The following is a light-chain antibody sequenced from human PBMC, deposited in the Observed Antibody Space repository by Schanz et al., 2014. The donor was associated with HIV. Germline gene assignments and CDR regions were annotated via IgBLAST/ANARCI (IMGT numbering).Light chain of an antibody. CDR2: DVS. J-gene: IGLJ2*01. CDR3: QSYDSSLSVV. Sequence: QSVLTQPRSVSGSPGQSVTISCTGTSSNVGSYNYASWYQQRPGKAPKLMIYDVSNRPSGVSNRFSGSKSGNTASLTISGLQAEDEADYYCQSYDSSLSVVFGGGTKLTVL. V-gene: IGLV2-11*01. CDR1: SSNVGSYNY.